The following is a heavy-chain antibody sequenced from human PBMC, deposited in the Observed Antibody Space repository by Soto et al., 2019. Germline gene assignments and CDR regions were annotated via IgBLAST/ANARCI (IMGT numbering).Heavy chain of an antibody. Sequence: ASETLSLTCTVSGGSISSGGYYWSWIRQHPGKGLEWIGYIYYSGSTYYNPSLKSRVTISVDTSKNQSSLKLSSVTAADTAVYYCARDAAPGIAAAGTGIYYGMDVWGQGTTVTVSS. CDR1: GGSISSGGYY. J-gene: IGHJ6*02. CDR2: IYYSGST. V-gene: IGHV4-31*03. D-gene: IGHD6-13*01. CDR3: ARDAAPGIAAAGTGIYYGMDV.